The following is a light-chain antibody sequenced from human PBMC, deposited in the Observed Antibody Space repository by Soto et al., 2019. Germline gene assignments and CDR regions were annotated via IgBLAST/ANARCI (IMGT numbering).Light chain of an antibody. Sequence: DIQMTQSPSSLSASVGDRVTITCRASQSISSSLNWYQQKPGKAPDLLIYAASNLQSGVPSRFSGSGSGTDFTLTISSLQPEDFATYYCQQSYSSPHMYTFGQGTKLEIK. V-gene: IGKV1-39*01. J-gene: IGKJ2*01. CDR1: QSISSS. CDR3: QQSYSSPHMYT. CDR2: AAS.